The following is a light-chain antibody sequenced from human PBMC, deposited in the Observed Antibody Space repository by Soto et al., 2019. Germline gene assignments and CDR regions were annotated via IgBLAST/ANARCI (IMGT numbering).Light chain of an antibody. Sequence: DIQMTQSPSSLSASLGDSVTIXXRASQSISSYLNWYQQKPGKVPKVXIYAASSLQGGVPSRFSGSGAGTDFTLTISSLQPEDFATYYCQQSFSAPWTFGQGTKVDI. J-gene: IGKJ1*01. CDR3: QQSFSAPWT. CDR1: QSISSY. CDR2: AAS. V-gene: IGKV1-39*01.